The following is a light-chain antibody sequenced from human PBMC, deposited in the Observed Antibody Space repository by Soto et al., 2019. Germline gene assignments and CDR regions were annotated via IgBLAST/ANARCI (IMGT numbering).Light chain of an antibody. J-gene: IGKJ4*01. CDR1: QGISNY. V-gene: IGKV1-27*01. CDR3: QKYNSAPLT. Sequence: DIQMTQSPSSLSASVGDRVTITCRASQGISNYLAWYQQKPGKVPKLLIYAASTLQPGVPSRFIGSGFGTDFTLTISSLQPEDVATYYCQKYNSAPLTFGGGTKVEIK. CDR2: AAS.